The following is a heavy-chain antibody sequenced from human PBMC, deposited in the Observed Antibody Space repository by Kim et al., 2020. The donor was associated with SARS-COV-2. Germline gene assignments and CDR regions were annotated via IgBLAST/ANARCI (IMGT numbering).Heavy chain of an antibody. D-gene: IGHD6-19*01. V-gene: IGHV3-23*01. Sequence: KGRFTTSRDNSKNTLYLQMTSLRAEDTAVYYCAKGTDPSSGWYVGTTIDYWGQGTLVTVSS. CDR3: AKGTDPSSGWYVGTTIDY. J-gene: IGHJ4*02.